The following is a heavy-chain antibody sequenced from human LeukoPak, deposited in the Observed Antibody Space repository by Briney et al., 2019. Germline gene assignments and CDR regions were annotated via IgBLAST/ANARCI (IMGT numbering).Heavy chain of an antibody. CDR2: IRYDASNK. CDR1: GFTFSDYG. D-gene: IGHD6-13*01. J-gene: IGHJ2*01. V-gene: IGHV3-30*02. Sequence: GGSLRLSCAASGFTFSDYGMHWVRQAPGKGLEWVAFIRYDASNKYYGDSVKGRFTVSRDNVKNTLYLQMNSLRTEDTAAYYCAKDFSSSSLGSWYFDLWGRGALVTV. CDR3: AKDFSSSSLGSWYFDL.